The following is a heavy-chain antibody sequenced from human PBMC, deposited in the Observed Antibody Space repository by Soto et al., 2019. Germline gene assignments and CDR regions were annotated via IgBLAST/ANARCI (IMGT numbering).Heavy chain of an antibody. CDR3: ARRYYDFWSGFFDY. CDR2: IYYSGST. V-gene: IGHV4-39*01. J-gene: IGHJ4*02. CDR1: GGSISSSSYY. Sequence: SETLSLTCTVSGGSISSSSYYWGWIRQPPGKGLEWIGSIYYSGSTYYNPSLKSRVTISVDTSKNQFSLKLSSVTAADTAVYYCARRYYDFWSGFFDYSGQGTLVTVSS. D-gene: IGHD3-3*01.